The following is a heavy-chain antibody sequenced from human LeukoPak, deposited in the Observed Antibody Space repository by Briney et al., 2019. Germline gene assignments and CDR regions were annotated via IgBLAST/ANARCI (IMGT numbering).Heavy chain of an antibody. CDR1: VYTFTGYY. J-gene: IGHJ6*02. D-gene: IGHD3-22*01. CDR2: INPNSGGT. V-gene: IGHV1-2*02. CDR3: ARVPHYYDSSGAGMDV. Sequence: ASVKVSCKASVYTFTGYYMHWVRQAPGQGLEWMGWINPNSGGTNYAQKFQGRVTMTRDTSISTAYMELSRLRSDDTAVYYCARVPHYYDSSGAGMDVWGQGTTVTVSS.